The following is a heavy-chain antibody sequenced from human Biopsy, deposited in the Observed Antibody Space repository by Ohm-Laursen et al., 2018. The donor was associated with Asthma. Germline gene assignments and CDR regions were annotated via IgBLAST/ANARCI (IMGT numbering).Heavy chain of an antibody. D-gene: IGHD1-26*01. CDR1: GGSISSNFYY. V-gene: IGHV4-39*01. J-gene: IGHJ3*02. CDR2: IYKSGQV. Sequence: SQTLSLTCTVSGGSISSNFYYWGWIRQPPGKGLEWIGNIYKSGQVYYNLPLKSRVTISVDTSKNQFSLQLRSVTAADTAVYYCARQKLVAAEGPFDMWSQGTMVIVSS. CDR3: ARQKLVAAEGPFDM.